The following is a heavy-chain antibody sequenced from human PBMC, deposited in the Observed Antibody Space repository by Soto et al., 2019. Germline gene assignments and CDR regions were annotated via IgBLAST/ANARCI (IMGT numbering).Heavy chain of an antibody. CDR1: GFTFSNYW. V-gene: IGHV3-7*05. J-gene: IGHJ6*02. Sequence: VQLVESGGGLVQPGGSLRLSCAVSGFTFSNYWMSWVRQAPGKGLEWVANIKKDGSEKYYVDSVKGRFIISRDNGKKSLYLQMNDLRAEDTAVYYCAAILGMDVWGQGTTVNVSS. D-gene: IGHD3-3*02. CDR2: IKKDGSEK. CDR3: AAILGMDV.